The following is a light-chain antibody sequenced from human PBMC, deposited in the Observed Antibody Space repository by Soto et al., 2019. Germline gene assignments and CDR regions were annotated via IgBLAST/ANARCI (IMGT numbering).Light chain of an antibody. J-gene: IGLJ2*01. CDR2: DDN. V-gene: IGLV1-51*01. Sequence: QSVLTQPASLSATPGEKVTTSCSGRGSNIGRNYVSWYRQFPGTAPQLLIYDDNKRHSGVPDRLSGSRYGTSASLAIAGLQPGDEADYYCGTWDESLGAGVFGGGTKVTVL. CDR3: GTWDESLGAGV. CDR1: GSNIGRNY.